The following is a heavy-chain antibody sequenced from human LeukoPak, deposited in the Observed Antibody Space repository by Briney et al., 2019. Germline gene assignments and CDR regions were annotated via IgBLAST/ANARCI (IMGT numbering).Heavy chain of an antibody. CDR1: GGSISSYY. Sequence: SETLSLTCTVSGGSISSYYWSWIRQPPGKGLEWIGYIYYSGSTNYNPSLKSRVTISVDTSKNQFSLKLSPVTAADTAVYYCARDRGVVVPAAIPTYYYYYGMDVWGQGTTVTVSS. V-gene: IGHV4-59*01. D-gene: IGHD2-2*02. CDR2: IYYSGST. J-gene: IGHJ6*02. CDR3: ARDRGVVVPAAIPTYYYYYGMDV.